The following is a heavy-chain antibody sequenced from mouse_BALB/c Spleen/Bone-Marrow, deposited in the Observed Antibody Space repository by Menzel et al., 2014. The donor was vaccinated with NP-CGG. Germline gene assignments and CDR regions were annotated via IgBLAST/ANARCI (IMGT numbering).Heavy chain of an antibody. CDR3: ARWEYYAMDF. Sequence: EVQLQESGAELVKPGASVKLSCTASGFNIKDTYMHWVKQRPEQGLEWIGRIDPANGNTKYDPKFQGKATITADTSSNTAYLQLSSLTSEDTAVYYCARWEYYAMDFWGQGTSVTVSS. CDR1: GFNIKDTY. CDR2: IDPANGNT. D-gene: IGHD4-1*01. J-gene: IGHJ4*01. V-gene: IGHV14-3*02.